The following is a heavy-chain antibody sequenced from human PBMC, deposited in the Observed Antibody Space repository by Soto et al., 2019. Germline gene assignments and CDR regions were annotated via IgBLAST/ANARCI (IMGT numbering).Heavy chain of an antibody. D-gene: IGHD2-15*01. CDR1: GGIISSYT. CDR2: IIPILGIA. V-gene: IGHV1-69*02. J-gene: IGHJ6*02. Sequence: QVQLVQSGADVKKPGSSVKVSCKASGGIISSYTITWVRQAPGQGLEWMGRIIPILGIANYAQKFQGRVTITADKSTSTAYMELSSLRSEDTAVYYCARMVGSYGMDVWSQGTTVTVSS. CDR3: ARMVGSYGMDV.